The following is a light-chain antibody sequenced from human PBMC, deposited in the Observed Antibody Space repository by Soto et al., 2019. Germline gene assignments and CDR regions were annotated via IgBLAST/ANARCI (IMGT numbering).Light chain of an antibody. CDR3: QQYSDWPWT. CDR1: QSVSNN. V-gene: IGKV3-15*01. Sequence: EIVMTQSPATLSVSPGERATLSCRASQSVSNNLAWYQQKPGQAPRLLIHGASTRATGIPARFSGSGSGTEFTLTISSLQSEDFAVYYCQQYSDWPWTFGQGAKVDIK. CDR2: GAS. J-gene: IGKJ1*01.